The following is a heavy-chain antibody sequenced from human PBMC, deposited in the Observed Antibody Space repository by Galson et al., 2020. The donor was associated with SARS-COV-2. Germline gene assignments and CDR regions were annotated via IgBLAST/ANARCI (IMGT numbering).Heavy chain of an antibody. V-gene: IGHV3-33*01. D-gene: IGHD4-17*01. CDR2: IWYDGSNK. CDR3: ARGYFYGDYLDY. Sequence: QLGESLKISCAASGFTFSSYGMHWVRQAPGKGLEWVAVIWYDGSNKYYADSVKGRFTISRDNSKNTLYLQMNSLRAEDTAVYYCARGYFYGDYLDYWGQGTLVTVSS. CDR1: GFTFSSYG. J-gene: IGHJ4*02.